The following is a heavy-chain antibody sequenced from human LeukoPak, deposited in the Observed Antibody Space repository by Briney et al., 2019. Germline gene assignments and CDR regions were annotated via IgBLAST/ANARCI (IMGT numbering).Heavy chain of an antibody. D-gene: IGHD3-10*01. V-gene: IGHV3-48*01. CDR3: ARDGGGRVLWFGEVYDAFDI. Sequence: GGSLRLSCAASGFTFSSYSMNWVRHAPGKGLEWVSYISSSSSTIYYADSVKGRFTISRDNAKNSLYLQMNSLRAEDTAVYYCARDGGGRVLWFGEVYDAFDIWGQGTMVTVSS. J-gene: IGHJ3*02. CDR2: ISSSSSTI. CDR1: GFTFSSYS.